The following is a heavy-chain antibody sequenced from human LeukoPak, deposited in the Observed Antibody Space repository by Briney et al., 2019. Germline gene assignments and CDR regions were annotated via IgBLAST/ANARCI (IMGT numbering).Heavy chain of an antibody. D-gene: IGHD4-17*01. CDR3: ARGLHGHYGYFDY. Sequence: SVTVSCTASGGTFTSYAISWVRQAPGQGLEWMGGVIPMFATANYAPKLQDRVTITADESTSTAYMELRSLRSQDTAVYHCARGLHGHYGYFDYWGQGTLVTVSS. J-gene: IGHJ4*02. CDR2: VIPMFATA. CDR1: GGTFTSYA. V-gene: IGHV1-69*13.